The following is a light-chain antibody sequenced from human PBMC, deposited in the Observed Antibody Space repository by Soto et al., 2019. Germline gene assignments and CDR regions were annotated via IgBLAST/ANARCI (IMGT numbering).Light chain of an antibody. V-gene: IGKV1-5*03. Sequence: DIQMTQSPSTLSASVGDRVTITCRASQSFGRWLAWYQQKPGKAPELLIYNTSTLERGVPSRFSGSGSGIEFTLTISSLQPDDFATYYCQEYKTGPGYNFGQGTRLEIK. CDR2: NTS. CDR1: QSFGRW. J-gene: IGKJ2*01. CDR3: QEYKTGPGYN.